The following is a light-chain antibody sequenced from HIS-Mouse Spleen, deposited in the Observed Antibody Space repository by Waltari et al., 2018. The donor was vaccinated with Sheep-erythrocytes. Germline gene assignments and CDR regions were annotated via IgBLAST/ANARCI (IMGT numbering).Light chain of an antibody. J-gene: IGLJ2*01. V-gene: IGLV2-14*01. CDR3: QAWDSSIVV. CDR2: EVS. CDR1: SRDVGGYNY. Sequence: QSALTQPASVSGSPGQSITISCTGTSRDVGGYNYVSWYQQHPGKAPKLMIYEVSNRPSGVSNRFSGSNSGNTATLTISGTQAMDEADYYCQAWDSSIVVFGGGTKLTVL.